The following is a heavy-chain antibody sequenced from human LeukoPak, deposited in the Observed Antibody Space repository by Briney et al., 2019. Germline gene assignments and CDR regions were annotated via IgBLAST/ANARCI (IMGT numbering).Heavy chain of an antibody. Sequence: GGSLRLSCAASGFTFSSYSMNWVRQAPGMGLEWVSSISSSSSYIYYADSVKGRFTISRDNAKNSLYLQMNCLRAEDTAVYYCATSLLRRPYYYGMDVWGQGTTVSVSS. J-gene: IGHJ6*02. V-gene: IGHV3-21*01. D-gene: IGHD3-22*01. CDR1: GFTFSSYS. CDR2: ISSSSSYI. CDR3: ATSLLRRPYYYGMDV.